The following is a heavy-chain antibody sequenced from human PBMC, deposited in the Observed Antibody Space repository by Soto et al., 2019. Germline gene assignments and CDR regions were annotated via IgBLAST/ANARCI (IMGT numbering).Heavy chain of an antibody. CDR3: ARAGDWFDP. CDR1: GSTFTDFT. CDR2: ISGDGLST. D-gene: IGHD1-1*01. Sequence: GGSLRLSCAGSGSTFTDFTMTWVRQAPGKGLEWVSAISGDGLSTYYAGSVKGRFTISRDNSKTTLYLQMNSLRAEDTAVYYCARAGDWFDPWGQGTLVTVSS. J-gene: IGHJ5*02. V-gene: IGHV3-23*01.